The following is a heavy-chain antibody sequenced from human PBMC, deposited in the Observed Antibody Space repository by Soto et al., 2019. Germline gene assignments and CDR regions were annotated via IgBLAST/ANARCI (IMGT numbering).Heavy chain of an antibody. Sequence: EVQLVESGGGWVQPGGALRLSSAASGFTFMTYWLSWGRQVPGKGLEWVANIKLEGSEKNYVDSVKGRFTTSRDNASNSLYRHMSRLRAEDTALYYCARDGSTSWYSYDYHGMDVWGQGTTVTVSS. CDR3: ARDGSTSWYSYDYHGMDV. V-gene: IGHV3-7*05. J-gene: IGHJ6*02. CDR1: GFTFMTYW. CDR2: IKLEGSEK. D-gene: IGHD5-18*01.